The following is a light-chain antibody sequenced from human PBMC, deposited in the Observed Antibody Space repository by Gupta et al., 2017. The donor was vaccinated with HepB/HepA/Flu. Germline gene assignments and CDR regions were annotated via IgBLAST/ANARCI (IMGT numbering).Light chain of an antibody. V-gene: IGLV2-23*02. CDR3: CSYAGSSHGV. CDR2: VVS. CDR1: SSDVGSYNL. J-gene: IGLJ2*01. Sequence: SALPQPASASGSPGPSITISCTGTSSDVGSYNLVSWYQQHPGKALKHRIYVVSKRPSGVSKRVSGSTSGNKASLTLSGLQAEDEADDYCCSYAGSSHGVFGGGTKLTVL.